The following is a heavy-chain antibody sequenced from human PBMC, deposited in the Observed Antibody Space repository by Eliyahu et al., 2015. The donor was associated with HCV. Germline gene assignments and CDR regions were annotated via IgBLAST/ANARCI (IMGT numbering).Heavy chain of an antibody. CDR1: GFTFSDYX. Sequence: QVQLVESGGGLVKPGGSLRLXCXASGFTFSDYXXXWIRQAPGKGLEWVSYISSSSSYTNYADSVKGRFTISRDNAKNSLYLQMNSLRAEDTAVYYCARDPPTYYYDSSGYYNYWGQGTLVTVSS. V-gene: IGHV3-11*06. CDR2: ISSSSSYT. CDR3: ARDPPTYYYDSSGYYNY. J-gene: IGHJ4*02. D-gene: IGHD3-22*01.